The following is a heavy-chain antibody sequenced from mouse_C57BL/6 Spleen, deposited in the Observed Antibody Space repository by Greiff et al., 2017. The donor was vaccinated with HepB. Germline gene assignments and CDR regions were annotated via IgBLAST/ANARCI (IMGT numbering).Heavy chain of an antibody. CDR1: GFTFSDYG. Sequence: EVKVEESGGGLVKPGGSLKLSCAASGFTFSDYGMHWVRQAPEKGLEWVAYISSGSSTIYYADTVKGRFTISRDNAKNTLFLQMTSLRSEDTAMYYCAIYYEYDGDAMDYWGQGTSVTVSS. CDR2: ISSGSSTI. D-gene: IGHD2-4*01. J-gene: IGHJ4*01. CDR3: AIYYEYDGDAMDY. V-gene: IGHV5-17*01.